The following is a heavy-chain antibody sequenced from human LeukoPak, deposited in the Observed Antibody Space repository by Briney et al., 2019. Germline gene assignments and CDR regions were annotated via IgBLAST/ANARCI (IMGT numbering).Heavy chain of an antibody. V-gene: IGHV3-21*01. Sequence: GGSLRLSCAASGFTFSGYSMNWVRQAPGKGLEWVSSISSSSSYIYYADSVKGRFTISRDNAKNSLYLQMNSLRAEDTAVYYCARDLSGYSYGYFYYYGMDVWGQGTTVTVSS. D-gene: IGHD5-18*01. CDR3: ARDLSGYSYGYFYYYGMDV. CDR1: GFTFSGYS. CDR2: ISSSSSYI. J-gene: IGHJ6*02.